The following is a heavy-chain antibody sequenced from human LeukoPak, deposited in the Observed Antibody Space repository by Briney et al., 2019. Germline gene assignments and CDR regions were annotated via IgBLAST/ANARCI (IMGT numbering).Heavy chain of an antibody. CDR1: GGSISSYY. Sequence: PSETLSLTCTVSGGSISSYYWSWIRQPPGKGLEWIGYIYYSGSTNYNPSLKSRVTISVDTSKNQFSLKLSSATAADTAVYYCARYLVGSSGYYGYWGQGTLVTVSS. V-gene: IGHV4-59*08. CDR2: IYYSGST. CDR3: ARYLVGSSGYYGY. D-gene: IGHD3-22*01. J-gene: IGHJ4*02.